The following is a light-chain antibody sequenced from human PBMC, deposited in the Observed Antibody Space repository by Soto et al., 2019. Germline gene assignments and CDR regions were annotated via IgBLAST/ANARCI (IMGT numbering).Light chain of an antibody. CDR1: SSSIGNNF. V-gene: IGLV1-51*01. CDR3: GTWDSSLSGAV. J-gene: IGLJ2*01. CDR2: DNN. Sequence: QSVLTQPPSVSAAPGQKVTISCSGSSSSIGNNFVSWYQQFPGTAPKLLIDDNNERPSGTPDRFSASKSGTSATLDITGLQTGDEADYYCGTWDSSLSGAVFGGGTKLTVL.